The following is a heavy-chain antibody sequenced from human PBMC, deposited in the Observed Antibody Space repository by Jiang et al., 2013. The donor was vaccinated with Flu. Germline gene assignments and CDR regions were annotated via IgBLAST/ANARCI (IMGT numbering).Heavy chain of an antibody. D-gene: IGHD3-22*01. J-gene: IGHJ4*02. CDR3: ARAPAYDSSGYTSKALDY. Sequence: GAEVKKPGASVKVSCKASGCTFTSYYMHWVRQAPGQGLEWMGIINPSGGSTSYAQKFQGRVTMTRDTSTSTVYMELSSLRSEDTAVYYCARAPAYDSSGYTSKALDYWGQGTLVTVSS. V-gene: IGHV1-46*01. CDR2: INPSGGST. CDR1: GCTFTSYY.